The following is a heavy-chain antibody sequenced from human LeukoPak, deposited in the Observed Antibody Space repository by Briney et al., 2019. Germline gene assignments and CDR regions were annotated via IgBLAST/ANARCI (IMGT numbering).Heavy chain of an antibody. CDR1: GGSISSYY. V-gene: IGHV4-59*01. D-gene: IGHD6-13*01. CDR2: IYSTGST. CDR3: ARGSVPYSSSWYHFDY. J-gene: IGHJ4*01. Sequence: AETQSLICTVSGGSISSYYWNWIRQPPGKGLEWIGHIYSTGSTNYNPSLKSRVTISVDTSKNQFSLKLSSVTAADTAAYYCARGSVPYSSSWYHFDYWGPGTPVIVSS.